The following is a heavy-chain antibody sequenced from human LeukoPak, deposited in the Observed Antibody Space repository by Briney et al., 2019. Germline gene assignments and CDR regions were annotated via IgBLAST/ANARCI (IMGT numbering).Heavy chain of an antibody. CDR2: MNPNSGNT. CDR1: GYTFSSYD. Sequence: GASVKVSCKASGYTFSSYDINWVRQAPGQGLEWMGWMNPNSGNTGSAQKFQGRVTMTRDTSISTAYMELSNLRSEDTAVYYCARVREGFTAVAGTLDYWGQGTLVTVSS. J-gene: IGHJ4*02. V-gene: IGHV1-8*01. CDR3: ARVREGFTAVAGTLDY. D-gene: IGHD6-19*01.